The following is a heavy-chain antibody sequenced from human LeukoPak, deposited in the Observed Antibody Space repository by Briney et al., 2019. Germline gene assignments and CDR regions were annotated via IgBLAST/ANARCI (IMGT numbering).Heavy chain of an antibody. V-gene: IGHV4-34*01. D-gene: IGHD3-10*01. Sequence: PSETLSLTCAVYGGSFSGYYWSWIRQPPGKGLEWIGEINHSGSTNYNPSLKSRVTISVDTSKNQFSLKLSSVTAADTAVYYCARSPRITMVRGVMFDYWGQGTLVTVSS. J-gene: IGHJ4*02. CDR3: ARSPRITMVRGVMFDY. CDR2: INHSGST. CDR1: GGSFSGYY.